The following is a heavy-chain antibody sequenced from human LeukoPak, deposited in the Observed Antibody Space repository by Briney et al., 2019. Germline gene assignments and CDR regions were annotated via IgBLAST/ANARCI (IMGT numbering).Heavy chain of an antibody. V-gene: IGHV4-4*07. D-gene: IGHD6-6*01. J-gene: IGHJ6*02. CDR3: AREGSSSYYYGMDV. Sequence: SETLSLTCTVSGGSVRSYYWSWIRQPAGKGLEWIGQIYTSGTSNYNPSLKSRVTISVDTSKNQFSLKLSSVTAADTAVYYCAREGSSSYYYGMDVWGQGTTVTVSS. CDR2: IYTSGTS. CDR1: GGSVRSYY.